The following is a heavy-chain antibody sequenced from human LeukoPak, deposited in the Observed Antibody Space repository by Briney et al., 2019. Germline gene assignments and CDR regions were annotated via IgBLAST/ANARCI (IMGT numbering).Heavy chain of an antibody. CDR2: ISAYNGNT. CDR1: GYTFTSYG. D-gene: IGHD3-3*01. Sequence: VASVKVSCKASGYTFTSYGISWVRQAPGQGLEWTGWISAYNGNTNYAQKLQGRVTMTTDTSTSTAYMELRSLRSDDTAVYYCARVGAIFGVVIIGGVDYWGQGTLVTVSS. J-gene: IGHJ4*02. CDR3: ARVGAIFGVVIIGGVDY. V-gene: IGHV1-18*01.